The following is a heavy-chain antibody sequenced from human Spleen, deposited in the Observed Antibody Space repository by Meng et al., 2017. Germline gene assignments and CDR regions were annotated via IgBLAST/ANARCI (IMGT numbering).Heavy chain of an antibody. V-gene: IGHV4-31*03. CDR1: GGFISSGGYY. J-gene: IGHJ4*02. D-gene: IGHD4-11*01. CDR3: ARGPTTMAHDFDY. CDR2: IYYSGST. Sequence: QVTQHESGPGLVKPSTTLSLSCPVVGGFISSGGYYWSWIRQHPGKGLEWIGYIYYSGSTYYNPSLKSRVTISVDTSQNNLSLKLSSVTAVDSAVYYCARGPTTMAHDFDYWGQGTLVTVSS.